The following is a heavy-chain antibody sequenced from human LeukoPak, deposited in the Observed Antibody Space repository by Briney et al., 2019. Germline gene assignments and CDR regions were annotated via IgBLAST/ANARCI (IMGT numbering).Heavy chain of an antibody. J-gene: IGHJ4*02. Sequence: QAGGSLRLSCLTSGFTLSTNAMSWVRQAPGKGLEWISGISGSGASTYYADSVKGRFTISRDNSKNTLYLQMNSLRAEDTAVYYCASSYTVTTWSDWGQGTLVTVSS. CDR1: GFTLSTNA. CDR3: ASSYTVTTWSD. CDR2: ISGSGAST. D-gene: IGHD4-17*01. V-gene: IGHV3-23*01.